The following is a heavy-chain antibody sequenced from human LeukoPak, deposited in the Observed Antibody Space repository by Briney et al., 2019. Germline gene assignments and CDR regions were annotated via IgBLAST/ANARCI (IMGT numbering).Heavy chain of an antibody. CDR3: ARGSEWELLSCDY. J-gene: IGHJ4*02. Sequence: GGSLRLSCAASGFTFSNYAMSWVRQAPGKGLEWVSSISSSSSYIYYADSVKGRFTISRDNAKNSLYLQMNSLRAEDTAVYYCARGSEWELLSCDYWGQGTLVTVSS. CDR1: GFTFSNYA. V-gene: IGHV3-21*06. D-gene: IGHD1-26*01. CDR2: ISSSSSYI.